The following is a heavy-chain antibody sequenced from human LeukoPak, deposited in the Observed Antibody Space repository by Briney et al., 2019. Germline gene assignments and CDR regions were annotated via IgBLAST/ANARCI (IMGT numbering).Heavy chain of an antibody. CDR2: ISAYNGNT. CDR1: GYTFTSYG. Sequence: APVKVSCKASGYTFTSYGISWVRQAPGQGLEWMGWISAYNGNTNYAQKLQGRVTMTTDTSTSTAYMELRSLRPDDTAVYYCAGDGGSTSDFDYWGQGTLVTVSS. V-gene: IGHV1-18*01. CDR3: AGDGGSTSDFDY. J-gene: IGHJ4*02. D-gene: IGHD1-26*01.